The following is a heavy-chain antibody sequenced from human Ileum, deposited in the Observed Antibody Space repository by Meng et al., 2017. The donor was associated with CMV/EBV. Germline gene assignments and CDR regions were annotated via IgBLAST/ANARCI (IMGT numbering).Heavy chain of an antibody. J-gene: IGHJ4*02. D-gene: IGHD5/OR15-5a*01. CDR2: INSDGSST. V-gene: IGHV3-74*03. Sequence: GESLKISCVASGLTFSSYWMHWVRQAPGKGLVWVSRINSDGSSTTYAESVKGRFTISRDNAKNTLYLQMNSLRAEDTAIYYCARVPVYDWRGRVYFDYWGQGTLVTVSS. CDR1: GLTFSSYW. CDR3: ARVPVYDWRGRVYFDY.